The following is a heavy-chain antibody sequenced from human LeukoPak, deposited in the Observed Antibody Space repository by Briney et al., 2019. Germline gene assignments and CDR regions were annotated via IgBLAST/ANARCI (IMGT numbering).Heavy chain of an antibody. D-gene: IGHD4-23*01. CDR2: ISSSSSYI. V-gene: IGHV3-21*01. J-gene: IGHJ6*03. CDR3: ARDPIGGLYYYYMDV. Sequence: GGSLRLSCAASGFTFSSYSMNWVRQAPGEGLEWVLSISSSSSYIYYADSVKGRFTISRDNAKDSLYLQMNSLRAEDTAVYYCARDPIGGLYYYYMDVWGKGTTVTVSS. CDR1: GFTFSSYS.